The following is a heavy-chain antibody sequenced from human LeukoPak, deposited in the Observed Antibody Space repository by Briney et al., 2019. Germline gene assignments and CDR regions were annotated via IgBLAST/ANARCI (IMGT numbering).Heavy chain of an antibody. CDR1: GFTFSSYS. CDR2: ISSSSSYI. J-gene: IGHJ6*02. Sequence: GGSLRLSCAASGFTFSSYSMNWVRQAPGKGLEWVSSISSSSSYIYYADSVKGRFTISRDNAKNSLYLQMNSLRAEDTAVYYCAKDIVVPPMDVWGQGTAVTVSS. D-gene: IGHD2-2*01. V-gene: IGHV3-21*01. CDR3: AKDIVVPPMDV.